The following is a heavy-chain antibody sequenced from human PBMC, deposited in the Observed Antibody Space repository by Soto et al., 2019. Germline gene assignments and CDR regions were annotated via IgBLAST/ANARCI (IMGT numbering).Heavy chain of an antibody. D-gene: IGHD3-22*01. J-gene: IGHJ3*01. Sequence: QITLKESGPTLVKPTQTLTLTCTFSGFSLSTSGVGVGWIRQPPGKALEWLALIYWDDEKRYSPSLKSRLTSTKDTSKSQVVLTMTNMDPVHTATYYCANLSYDSSGYDAFAFWRQGTMVTVSS. CDR1: GFSLSTSGVG. CDR2: IYWDDEK. V-gene: IGHV2-5*02. CDR3: ANLSYDSSGYDAFAF.